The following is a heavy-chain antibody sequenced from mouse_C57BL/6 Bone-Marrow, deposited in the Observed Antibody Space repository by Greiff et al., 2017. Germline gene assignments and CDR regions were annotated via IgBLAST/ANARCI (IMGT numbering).Heavy chain of an antibody. J-gene: IGHJ1*03. Sequence: VKVVESGPELVKPGASVKISCKASGYAFSSSWMNWVKQRPGKGLEWIGRIYPGDGDTNYNGKFKGKATLTADKSSSTAYMQLSSLTSEDSAVYFCASPLITTVVDWYFDVWGTGTTVTVSS. CDR3: ASPLITTVVDWYFDV. D-gene: IGHD1-1*01. CDR1: GYAFSSSW. CDR2: IYPGDGDT. V-gene: IGHV1-82*01.